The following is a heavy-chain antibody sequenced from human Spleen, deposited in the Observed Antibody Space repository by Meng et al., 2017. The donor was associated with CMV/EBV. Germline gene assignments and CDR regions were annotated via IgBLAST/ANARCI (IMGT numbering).Heavy chain of an antibody. CDR2: ISSSGSTI. CDR1: GFTFSSYE. V-gene: IGHV3-48*03. Sequence: GESLKISCAASGFTFSSYEMNWVRQAPGKGLEWVSYISSSGSTIYYADSVKGRFTISRDNAKNSLYLQMNSLRAEDTAVYYCARSYDFWGRGGHFDYWGQGTLVTVSS. D-gene: IGHD3/OR15-3a*01. CDR3: ARSYDFWGRGGHFDY. J-gene: IGHJ4*02.